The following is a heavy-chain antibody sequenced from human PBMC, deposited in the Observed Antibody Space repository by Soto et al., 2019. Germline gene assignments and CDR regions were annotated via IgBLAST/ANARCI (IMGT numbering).Heavy chain of an antibody. D-gene: IGHD6-6*01. V-gene: IGHV5-51*01. J-gene: IGHJ3*02. CDR2: IYPGDSDT. CDR3: ARLKGQLVARDAFDI. CDR1: GYSFTSYW. Sequence: GESLKISCKGSGYSFTSYWIGWVRQMPGKGLEWMGIIYPGDSDTRYSPSFQGQVTISADKSISTAYLQWSSLKASDTAMYYCARLKGQLVARDAFDIWGQGTMVTVSS.